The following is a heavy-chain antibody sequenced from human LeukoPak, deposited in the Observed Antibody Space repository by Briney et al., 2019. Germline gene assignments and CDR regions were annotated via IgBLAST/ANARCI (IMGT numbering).Heavy chain of an antibody. Sequence: PGGSRRLSCAASGFTFSNYAMIWVRQAPGEGLEWVSAIVADGGDRYADSVKGRFTVSRDNSKNTLYLQMSGLTAEDTAVYFCARDPNGDYIGAFDFRGQGTKVIVSS. D-gene: IGHD4-17*01. J-gene: IGHJ3*01. V-gene: IGHV3-23*01. CDR3: ARDPNGDYIGAFDF. CDR1: GFTFSNYA. CDR2: IVADGGD.